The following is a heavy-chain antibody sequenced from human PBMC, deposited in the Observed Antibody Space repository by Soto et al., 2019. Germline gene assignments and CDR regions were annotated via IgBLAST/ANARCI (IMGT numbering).Heavy chain of an antibody. CDR1: GFTFTSYA. J-gene: IGHJ4*02. V-gene: IGHV1-3*01. D-gene: IGHD2-15*01. CDR3: ARGPGGPDGPGDY. Sequence: GSLRLSCAASGFTFTSYAMHWVRQAPGQRLEWMGWINAGNGNTKYSQKFQGRVTITRDTSASTAYMELSSLRSEDTAVYYCARGPGGPDGPGDYWGQGTLVTVSS. CDR2: INAGNGNT.